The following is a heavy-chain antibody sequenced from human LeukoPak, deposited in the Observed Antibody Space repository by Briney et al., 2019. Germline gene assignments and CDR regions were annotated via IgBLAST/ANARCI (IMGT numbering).Heavy chain of an antibody. J-gene: IGHJ3*02. Sequence: GESLKISCKGSGYSFTSYWIGWVRKMPGKGLEWMGIIYPGDSDTRYSPSFQGQVHISADQSSSTAYLQWSSPKASDTGMYYCARHPWFGELLSPGDAFDIWGEGTMVTVSS. CDR3: ARHPWFGELLSPGDAFDI. CDR2: IYPGDSDT. D-gene: IGHD3-10*01. V-gene: IGHV5-51*01. CDR1: GYSFTSYW.